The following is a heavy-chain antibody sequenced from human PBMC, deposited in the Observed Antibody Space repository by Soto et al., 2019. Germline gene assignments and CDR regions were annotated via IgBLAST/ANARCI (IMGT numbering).Heavy chain of an antibody. D-gene: IGHD3-16*01. Sequence: PGGSLRLSCAASGFAFSTYGLHWVRQAPGKELEWVAIITSDVNYKYYADSVKGRFTISRDNSKNTLFLQMNSLRAEDTAVYYCEKGGSFDIWGQGTLVTVSS. CDR2: ITSDVNYK. J-gene: IGHJ4*02. CDR1: GFAFSTYG. V-gene: IGHV3-30*18. CDR3: EKGGSFDI.